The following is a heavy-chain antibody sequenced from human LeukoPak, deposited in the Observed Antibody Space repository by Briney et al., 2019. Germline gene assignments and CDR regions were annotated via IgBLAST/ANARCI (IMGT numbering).Heavy chain of an antibody. CDR3: ARSEEFNTVTTSPLGVDY. CDR1: GGSISSSSYY. D-gene: IGHD4-17*01. CDR2: IYYSGST. Sequence: SETLSLTCTVSGGSISSSSYYWGWIRQPPGKGLEWIGSIYYSGSTNYNPSLKSRVTISVDTSKNQFSLKLSSVTAADTAVYYCARSEEFNTVTTSPLGVDYWGQGTLVTVSS. J-gene: IGHJ4*02. V-gene: IGHV4-39*07.